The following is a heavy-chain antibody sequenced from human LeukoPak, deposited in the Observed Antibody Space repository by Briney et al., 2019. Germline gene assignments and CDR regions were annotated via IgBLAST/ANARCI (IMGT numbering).Heavy chain of an antibody. J-gene: IGHJ6*03. CDR1: GGSISSSNW. D-gene: IGHD2-15*01. V-gene: IGHV4-4*02. CDR3: ARGSGGNYYYYMDV. CDR2: IYHSGST. Sequence: PSETLSLTCAVSGGSISSSNWWSWVRQPPGKGLEWIGEIYHSGSTNYNPSLKSRVTISVDTSKNQFSLKLSSVTAADTAVYYCARGSGGNYYYYMDVWGKGTTVTISS.